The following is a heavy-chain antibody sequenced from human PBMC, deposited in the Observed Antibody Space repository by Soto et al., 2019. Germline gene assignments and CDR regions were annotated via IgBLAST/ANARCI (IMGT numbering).Heavy chain of an antibody. D-gene: IGHD1-26*01. CDR1: GFTFSNFA. V-gene: IGHV3-23*01. Sequence: EVQLLESGGGLIQPGGSLRLSCAASGFTFSNFAMSWVRQSPGKGLEWVSRIFGGGGGPCYADSVKGRFTISRDNSQNTVYLQMNGLRAEDTGVYYCAKMRGMEVWEYALAFWGPGTLVSVSS. J-gene: IGHJ4*02. CDR2: IFGGGGGP. CDR3: AKMRGMEVWEYALAF.